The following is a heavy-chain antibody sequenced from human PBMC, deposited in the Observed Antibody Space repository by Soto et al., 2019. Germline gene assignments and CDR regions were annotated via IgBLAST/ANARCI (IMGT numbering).Heavy chain of an antibody. CDR1: GFTFRDYW. CDR2: IKTDGSTT. Sequence: EVQLVESGGALVQPGGSLTLSCAASGFTFRDYWMHWVRQAPGKGLVWVSRIKTDGSTTNSADSVKGRFTISRDNVRNTLHLQMNSLRGDDTGVYYCARWSGSYDYWGQGTLVTVSS. V-gene: IGHV3-74*01. D-gene: IGHD1-26*01. J-gene: IGHJ4*02. CDR3: ARWSGSYDY.